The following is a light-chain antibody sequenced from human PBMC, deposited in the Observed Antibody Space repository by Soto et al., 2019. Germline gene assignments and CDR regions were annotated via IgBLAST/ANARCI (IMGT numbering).Light chain of an antibody. CDR2: DVS. V-gene: IGLV2-8*01. CDR1: SSDVGAYNY. Sequence: SALPQPPSASGSPGQSVTISCTGTSSDVGAYNYVSWYQQHPGKAPKLMIYDVSKRPSGVPYRFSGSKSGNAASLTVSGLQGEDEADYYCSSYAGSSWVFGGGTKLTVL. J-gene: IGLJ3*02. CDR3: SSYAGSSWV.